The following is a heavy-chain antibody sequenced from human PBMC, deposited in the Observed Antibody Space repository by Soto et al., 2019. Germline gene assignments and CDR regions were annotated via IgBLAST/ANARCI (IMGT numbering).Heavy chain of an antibody. CDR1: GFTVSSYA. CDR3: AKDQYSGSPGKPDF. J-gene: IGHJ4*02. CDR2: ISGSGGST. Sequence: PGGSLRLSCAASGFTVSSYAMSWVRQAPGKGLEWVSTISGSGGSTHYADSVKGRFTISRDNSKNTLYLQMITLRAEDTAVYYCAKDQYSGSPGKPDFWGQGTQVTVSS. V-gene: IGHV3-23*01. D-gene: IGHD1-26*01.